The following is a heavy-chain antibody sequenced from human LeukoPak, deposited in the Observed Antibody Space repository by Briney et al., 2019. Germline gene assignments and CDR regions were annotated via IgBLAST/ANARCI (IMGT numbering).Heavy chain of an antibody. Sequence: GGSLRLSCAVSGFTFSSYAMSWVRQAPGKGLEWVSAISGSGGSTYYADSVKGRFTISRDNSKNTLYLQMNSLRAEDTAVYYCAKTGRITMIVVVAYFDYWGQGTLVTVSS. CDR3: AKTGRITMIVVVAYFDY. V-gene: IGHV3-23*01. CDR2: ISGSGGST. CDR1: GFTFSSYA. D-gene: IGHD3-22*01. J-gene: IGHJ4*02.